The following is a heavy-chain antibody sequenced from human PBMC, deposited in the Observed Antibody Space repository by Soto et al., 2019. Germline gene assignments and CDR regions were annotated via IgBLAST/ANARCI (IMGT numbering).Heavy chain of an antibody. V-gene: IGHV4-34*01. Sequence: QVQLQQWGAGLLKPSETLSLTCAVYGGSFSGYYWSWIRQPPGKGLEWIGEINHSGSTNYNPSLKSRVTLSVDTSKNQFSLKLSSVTAADTAVYYCARGAWGYSYGWGRNWFDPWGQGTLVTVSS. J-gene: IGHJ5*02. D-gene: IGHD5-18*01. CDR2: INHSGST. CDR3: ARGAWGYSYGWGRNWFDP. CDR1: GGSFSGYY.